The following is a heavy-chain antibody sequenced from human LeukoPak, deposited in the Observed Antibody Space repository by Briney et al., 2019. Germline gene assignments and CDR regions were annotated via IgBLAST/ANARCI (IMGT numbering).Heavy chain of an antibody. CDR2: ISWNSGSI. Sequence: PGGSLRLSCAASGFTFDDYAMHWVRQAPGKGLEWVSGISWNSGSIVYADSVKGRFTISRDNSKNTLYLQMNSLRAEDTAVYYCARAIFGYYYMDVWGKGTTVTISS. D-gene: IGHD2-21*01. V-gene: IGHV3-9*01. J-gene: IGHJ6*03. CDR1: GFTFDDYA. CDR3: ARAIFGYYYMDV.